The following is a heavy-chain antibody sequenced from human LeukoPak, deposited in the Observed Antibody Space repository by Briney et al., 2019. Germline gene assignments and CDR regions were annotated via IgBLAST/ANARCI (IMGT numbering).Heavy chain of an antibody. CDR3: ARESLRFLEWLLYDC. CDR2: ISSSGSTI. V-gene: IGHV3-48*03. J-gene: IGHJ4*02. D-gene: IGHD3-3*01. CDR1: GFTFSSYE. Sequence: PGGSLRLSCAASGFTFSSYEMNWVRQAPGKGLEWVSYISSSGSTIYYADSVKGRFTISRDNAKNSLYLQMNSLRAEDTAVYYCARESLRFLEWLLYDCWGQGTLVTVSS.